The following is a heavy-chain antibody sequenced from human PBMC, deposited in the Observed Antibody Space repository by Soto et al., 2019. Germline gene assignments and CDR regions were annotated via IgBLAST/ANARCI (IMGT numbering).Heavy chain of an antibody. Sequence: ASVKVSCKASGYTFTTYSMHWVRQAPGQRLEWMGWINAGSGDTKSSQNFQGRVTITRDTSASTAYTELTSLRSEDTAVYYCARGVVPSFLLHDMDVWGQGTTVTVSS. D-gene: IGHD2-15*01. V-gene: IGHV1-3*01. CDR3: ARGVVPSFLLHDMDV. J-gene: IGHJ6*02. CDR1: GYTFTTYS. CDR2: INAGSGDT.